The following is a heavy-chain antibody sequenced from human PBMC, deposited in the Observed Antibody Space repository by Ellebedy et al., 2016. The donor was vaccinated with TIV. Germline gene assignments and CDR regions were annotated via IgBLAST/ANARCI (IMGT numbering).Heavy chain of an antibody. D-gene: IGHD3-9*01. CDR2: IYYSGTT. Sequence: SETLSLTCTVSGGSMTRSSYYWAWIRQPPGKGLEWIGSIYYSGTTYYNPSLKSRVTISVDTSKNQFSLKLKSVTAADSAVYYCARYVSYFDTVDQIDYFFDYWGQGTLVTVSS. CDR3: ARYVSYFDTVDQIDYFFDY. CDR1: GGSMTRSSYY. V-gene: IGHV4-39*01. J-gene: IGHJ4*02.